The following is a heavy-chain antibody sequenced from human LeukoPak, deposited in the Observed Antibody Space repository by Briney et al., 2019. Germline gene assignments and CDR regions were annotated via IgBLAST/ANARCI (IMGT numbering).Heavy chain of an antibody. Sequence: GGSLRLSCAASGFTFSSYEMNWVRQAPGKGLEWVSYISSSGSTIYYADSAKGRFTISRDNAKNSLYLQMNSLRAEDTAVYYCARDRDDWLNHPSYGMDVWGKGTTVTVSS. V-gene: IGHV3-48*03. D-gene: IGHD3-9*01. CDR3: ARDRDDWLNHPSYGMDV. CDR1: GFTFSSYE. J-gene: IGHJ6*04. CDR2: ISSSGSTI.